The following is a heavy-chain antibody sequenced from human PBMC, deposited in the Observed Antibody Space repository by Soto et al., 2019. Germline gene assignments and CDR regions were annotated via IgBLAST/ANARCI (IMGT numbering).Heavy chain of an antibody. CDR1: GFTFSSYA. CDR2: ISGSGGDS. D-gene: IGHD2-15*01. CDR3: AKGARVVVVAATSS. J-gene: IGHJ5*02. Sequence: EVQLLESGGGLVQPGGSLRLSCAASGFTFSSYAMSWVRQAPGKGLDWVSTISGSGGDSDYAASVKGRFTIARDNSKNSLVLQRNSLRAEDTAVYYCAKGARVVVVAATSSWGQGTLVIVSS. V-gene: IGHV3-23*01.